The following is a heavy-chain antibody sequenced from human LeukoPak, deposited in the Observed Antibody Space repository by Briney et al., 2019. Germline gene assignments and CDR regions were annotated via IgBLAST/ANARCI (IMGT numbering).Heavy chain of an antibody. J-gene: IGHJ6*02. CDR3: AREADSGTYARYGMDV. CDR1: GGSVSRGGYY. CDR2: TSYSEGT. D-gene: IGHD1-26*01. Sequence: SETLSLTCTVSGGSVSRGGYYWNWIRQHPGKGLEWIGFTSYSEGTYYNPSLMSRITISVDRSQNQFSLRLNSVTVADTAVYYCAREADSGTYARYGMDVWGQGTTVTVSS. V-gene: IGHV4-31*03.